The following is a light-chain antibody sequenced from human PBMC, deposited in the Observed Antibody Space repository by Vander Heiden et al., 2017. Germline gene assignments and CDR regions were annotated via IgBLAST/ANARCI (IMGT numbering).Light chain of an antibody. V-gene: IGKV1-39*01. J-gene: IGKJ1*01. CDR3: QQSFNSPRT. CDR1: QAIGTH. CDR2: DAS. Sequence: DIQMTQSPSSLSASVGDRITITCRASQAIGTHVNWYHHKPGKVPKRLIHDASTLQFGVPSTFSGSGSGTEFTLTISRLQPEDFATYYCQQSFNSPRTFGQGTKVDIK.